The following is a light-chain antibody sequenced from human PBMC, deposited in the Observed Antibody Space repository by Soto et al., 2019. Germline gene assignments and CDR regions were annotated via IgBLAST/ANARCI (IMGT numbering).Light chain of an antibody. CDR1: SSDVGGYNY. V-gene: IGLV2-14*03. J-gene: IGLJ1*01. Sequence: QSALTQPASVSGAPGQSIAISCTGTSSDVGGYNYVSWYQHHPGKAPKLMVYDVRNRPSGVSNRFSGSKSGNTASLTISGLQAEDAADYYCSSYTSSSTDVFGTGTKLTVL. CDR2: DVR. CDR3: SSYTSSSTDV.